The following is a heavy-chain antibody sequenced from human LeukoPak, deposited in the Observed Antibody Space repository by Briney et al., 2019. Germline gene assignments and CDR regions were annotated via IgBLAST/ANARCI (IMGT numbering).Heavy chain of an antibody. Sequence: SETLSLTCAVYGGSFSGYYWSWIRQPPGKGLEWIGEINHSGSTNYNPSLKSRVTISVDTSKNQFSLKLSSVTAADTAVYYCARVIDYYYYYMDVWGKGTTVTVSS. J-gene: IGHJ6*03. V-gene: IGHV4-34*01. CDR3: ARVIDYYYYYMDV. CDR2: INHSGST. CDR1: GGSFSGYY.